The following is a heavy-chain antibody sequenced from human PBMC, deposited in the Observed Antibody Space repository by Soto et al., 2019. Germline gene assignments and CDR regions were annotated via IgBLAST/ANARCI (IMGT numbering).Heavy chain of an antibody. CDR1: GFTFSSYA. J-gene: IGHJ4*02. CDR3: ARIGSVSANFDY. CDR2: ICDTGGCT. D-gene: IGHD2-21*01. Sequence: GGSLRLSCAASGFTFSSYAMAWVRQAPGKGLEWVSSICDTGGCTYYAESVKGRFTFSRDKSKNKMHLKMNSLRAEDTAVYYCARIGSVSANFDYWGLGTLVTVSS. V-gene: IGHV3-23*01.